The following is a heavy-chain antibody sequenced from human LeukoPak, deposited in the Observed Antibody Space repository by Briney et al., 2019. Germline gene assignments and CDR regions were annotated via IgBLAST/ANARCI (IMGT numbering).Heavy chain of an antibody. CDR2: IYYTGST. J-gene: IGHJ4*02. CDR3: VRSFSGTHFES. V-gene: IGHV4-59*01. CDR1: GDSIISYY. D-gene: IGHD5-12*01. Sequence: PSETLSLTCTVSGDSIISYYWNWIRQPPGKGLEWIGFIYYTGSTNYSPSLKSRVTISEETSKNQISLKLSSVTAADTAVYYCVRSFSGTHFESWGQGTLVTVSS.